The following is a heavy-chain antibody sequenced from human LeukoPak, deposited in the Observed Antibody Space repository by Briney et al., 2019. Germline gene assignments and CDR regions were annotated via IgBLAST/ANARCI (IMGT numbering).Heavy chain of an antibody. Sequence: GGSLRLSCAASGFTFSNAWMSWVRQAPGKGLEWVGRIKSKTDDGTTDYAAPVKGRFTISRDDSKNTLYLQMNCLKTEDTAVYYCTTDRTTSRYYYYYMDVWGKGTTVTVSS. V-gene: IGHV3-15*01. J-gene: IGHJ6*03. CDR3: TTDRTTSRYYYYYMDV. CDR1: GFTFSNAW. D-gene: IGHD2/OR15-2a*01. CDR2: IKSKTDDGTT.